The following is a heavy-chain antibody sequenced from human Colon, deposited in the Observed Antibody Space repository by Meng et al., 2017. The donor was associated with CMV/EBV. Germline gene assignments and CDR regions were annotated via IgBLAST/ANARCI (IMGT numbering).Heavy chain of an antibody. J-gene: IGHJ3*01. D-gene: IGHD2-2*01. CDR2: ISHNGNDK. CDR3: ARVSITDQYCSTTSCRDDAFDV. Sequence: GESLKISCAASGFTFSTYSMNWVRQAPGKGLEWVSSISHNGNDKYYADSVKGRFTISRDNAHNSLYPQMNSLRAEDTAVYYCARVSITDQYCSTTSCRDDAFDVWGQGTMVTVSS. V-gene: IGHV3-21*01. CDR1: GFTFSTYS.